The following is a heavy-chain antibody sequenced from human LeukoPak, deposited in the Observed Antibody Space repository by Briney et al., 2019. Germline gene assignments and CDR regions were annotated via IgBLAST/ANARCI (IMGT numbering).Heavy chain of an antibody. CDR2: INHSGST. J-gene: IGHJ4*02. CDR1: GGSFSGYY. Sequence: SETLSFTCAVYGGSFSGYYWSWIRQPPGKGLEWIGEINHSGSTNYNPSLKSRVTISVDTSKNQFSLKLSSVTAADTAVYYCARKYSSSWYALYFDYWGQGTLVTVSS. CDR3: ARKYSSSWYALYFDY. V-gene: IGHV4-34*01. D-gene: IGHD6-13*01.